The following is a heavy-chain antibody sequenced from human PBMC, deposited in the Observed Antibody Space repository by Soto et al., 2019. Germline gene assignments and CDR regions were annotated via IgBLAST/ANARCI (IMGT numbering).Heavy chain of an antibody. D-gene: IGHD2-2*01. CDR1: GGSISNYY. CDR2: IYYSGST. J-gene: IGHJ4*02. Sequence: SETLSLTCTVSGGSISNYYWSWIRRPPGKGLEWIGYIYYSGSTNYNPSLKSRLTISVDTSKNQFSLKLSSVTAADAAVYYCARWDGDTSCFDSWGQGTLVTVSS. V-gene: IGHV4-59*08. CDR3: ARWDGDTSCFDS.